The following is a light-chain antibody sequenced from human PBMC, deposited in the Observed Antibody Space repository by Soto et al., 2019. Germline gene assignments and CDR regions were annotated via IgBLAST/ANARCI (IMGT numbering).Light chain of an antibody. CDR1: SGDIGGYNY. CDR2: EVT. J-gene: IGLJ2*01. CDR3: SSYTTNITHVV. V-gene: IGLV2-14*01. Sequence: QSALTQPASVSGSTGQSITISCTGTSGDIGGYNYVSWYQQHPGKAPKLLISEVTNRPSGVSNRFSGSKSGNTASLTSSGLQAEDEADYYCSSYTTNITHVVFGGGTKLTVL.